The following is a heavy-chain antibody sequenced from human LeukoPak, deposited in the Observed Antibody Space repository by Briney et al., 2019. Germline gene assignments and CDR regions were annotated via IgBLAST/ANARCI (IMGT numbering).Heavy chain of an antibody. V-gene: IGHV1-3*01. D-gene: IGHD6-19*01. Sequence: ASVKVSCKASGYTFTSYAMHWVRQAPGQRLEWMGWINGGNGHTKYSQKFQGRVTITRDTSASTAYMELSSLSSEDTAVYYCARADVVVAGTEAFDMWGQGTMVTVSS. CDR2: INGGNGHT. J-gene: IGHJ3*02. CDR3: ARADVVVAGTEAFDM. CDR1: GYTFTSYA.